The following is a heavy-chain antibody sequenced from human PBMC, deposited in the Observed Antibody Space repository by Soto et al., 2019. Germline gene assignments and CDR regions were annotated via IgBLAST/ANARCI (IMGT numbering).Heavy chain of an antibody. CDR1: GYTFTSYA. CDR3: ARATAWLVRLDY. J-gene: IGHJ4*02. D-gene: IGHD6-19*01. CDR2: INAGNGNT. Sequence: SVKVSFRASGYTFTSYAMHWVRQAPGQRLEWMGWINAGNGNTKYSQKFQGRVTITRDTSASTAYMELSSLRSEDTAVYYCARATAWLVRLDYWGQGTPVTVSS. V-gene: IGHV1-3*01.